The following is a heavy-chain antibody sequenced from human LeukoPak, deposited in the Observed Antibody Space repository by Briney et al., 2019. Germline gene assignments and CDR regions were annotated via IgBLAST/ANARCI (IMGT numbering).Heavy chain of an antibody. CDR1: GFAFSTYA. J-gene: IGHJ4*02. CDR3: AKDLRRYYYDSSGYLDY. V-gene: IGHV3-23*01. CDR2: ISGSGGST. Sequence: PGGSLRLSCAASGFAFSTYAIHWVRQAPGKGLEWVSAISGSGGSTYYADSVKGRFTISRDNSKNTLYLQMNSLRAEDTAVYYCAKDLRRYYYDSSGYLDYWGQGILVTVSS. D-gene: IGHD3-22*01.